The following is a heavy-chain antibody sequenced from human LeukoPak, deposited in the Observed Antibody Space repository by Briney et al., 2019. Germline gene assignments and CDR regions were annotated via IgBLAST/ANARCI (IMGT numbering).Heavy chain of an antibody. CDR3: AYCGGDCYSDIWFDP. CDR1: GGTFSSYA. Sequence: GSSVKVSCKASGGTFSSYAISWVRQAPGQGLGWMGGIIPIFGTANYAQKFQGRVTITADESTSTAYMELSSLRSEDTAVYYCAYCGGDCYSDIWFDPWGQGTLVTVSS. V-gene: IGHV1-69*01. J-gene: IGHJ5*02. CDR2: IIPIFGTA. D-gene: IGHD2-21*02.